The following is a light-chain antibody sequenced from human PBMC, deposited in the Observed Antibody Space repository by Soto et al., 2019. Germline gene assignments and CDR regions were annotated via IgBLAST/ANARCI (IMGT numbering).Light chain of an antibody. Sequence: EIVLTQSPGTLSLSPGERATLSCRASQSVSSNYLAWYQQKPGQAPRLLIYTASGRATGIPDRFSGSGSGTDFPLTISRVEPEDFAVYYCQQYCTSPLTFGQGTKVEIK. J-gene: IGKJ1*01. CDR2: TAS. CDR3: QQYCTSPLT. CDR1: QSVSSNY. V-gene: IGKV3-20*01.